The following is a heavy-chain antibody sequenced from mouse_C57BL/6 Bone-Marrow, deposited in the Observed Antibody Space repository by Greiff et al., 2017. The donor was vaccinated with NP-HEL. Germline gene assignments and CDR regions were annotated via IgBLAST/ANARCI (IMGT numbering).Heavy chain of an antibody. V-gene: IGHV5-6*01. CDR3: ARHLYYGNYGYFDV. J-gene: IGHJ1*03. CDR2: ISSGGSYT. CDR1: GFTFSSYG. D-gene: IGHD2-1*01. Sequence: EVKLMESGGDLVKPGGSLKLSCAASGFTFSSYGMSWVRQTPDKRLEWVATISSGGSYTYYPDSVKGRFTISRDNAKNTLYLQMSSLKSEDTAMYYCARHLYYGNYGYFDVWGTGTTVTVSS.